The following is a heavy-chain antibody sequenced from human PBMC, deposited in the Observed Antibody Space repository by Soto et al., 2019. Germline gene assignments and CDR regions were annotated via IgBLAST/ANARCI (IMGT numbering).Heavy chain of an antibody. V-gene: IGHV3-48*01. Sequence: GGSLRLSCAASGFTFSSYSMNWVRQAPGKGLEWVSYISSSRSTIYYAGSVKGRFTISRDNAKNSLYLQMNSLRAEDTAVYYCARDCPGSSTTCYGNEWFDSWGQGTLVTVSS. J-gene: IGHJ5*01. CDR3: ARDCPGSSTTCYGNEWFDS. CDR2: ISSSRSTI. D-gene: IGHD2-2*01. CDR1: GFTFSSYS.